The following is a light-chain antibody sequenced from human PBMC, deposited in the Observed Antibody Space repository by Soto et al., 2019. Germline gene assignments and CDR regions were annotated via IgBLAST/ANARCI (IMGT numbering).Light chain of an antibody. J-gene: IGKJ1*01. V-gene: IGKV3-11*02. CDR2: DAS. CDR3: QHRANWPWT. Sequence: EIVLTQSPATLSLSPGERATLSCRASQSFSTYLAWYQQKSGQAPRLLIYDASNRATGIPARFSGSGSGRDFTLTISSLEPEDFALYYCQHRANWPWTFGQGTKVDI. CDR1: QSFSTY.